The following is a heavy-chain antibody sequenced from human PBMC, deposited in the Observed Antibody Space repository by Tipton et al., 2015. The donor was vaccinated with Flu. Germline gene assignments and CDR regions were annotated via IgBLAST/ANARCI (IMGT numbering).Heavy chain of an antibody. CDR1: GFIFSTYG. D-gene: IGHD4-11*01. CDR2: IWYDGSNK. Sequence: SLRLSCAASGFIFSTYGMHWVRQAPGKGLEWVAVIWYDGSNKYYADSVKGRFTISRDNSKNTVYLQMNSLRAEDTAVYYCARRDFSNYVSEPKNWFDPWGQGTLVTVSS. V-gene: IGHV3-33*01. CDR3: ARRDFSNYVSEPKNWFDP. J-gene: IGHJ5*02.